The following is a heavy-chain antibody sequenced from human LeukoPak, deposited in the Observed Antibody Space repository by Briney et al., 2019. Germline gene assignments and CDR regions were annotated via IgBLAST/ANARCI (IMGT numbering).Heavy chain of an antibody. Sequence: PGGSLRLSCAASGLSFSTYAMSWVRQGPGKGLEWVSSISSSSSYIYYADSVKGRFTISRDNAKNSLYLQMNSLRAEDTAVYYCARHLRYCSSTSCYIYYYMDVWGKGTTVTVSS. J-gene: IGHJ6*03. D-gene: IGHD2-2*02. CDR2: ISSSSSYI. V-gene: IGHV3-21*01. CDR3: ARHLRYCSSTSCYIYYYMDV. CDR1: GLSFSTYA.